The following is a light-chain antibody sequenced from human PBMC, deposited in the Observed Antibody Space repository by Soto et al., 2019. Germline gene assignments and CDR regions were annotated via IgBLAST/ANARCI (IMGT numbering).Light chain of an antibody. CDR3: SSHAGNNNYV. Sequence: QSALTQPPSASGSPGQSVAISCTGTSSDVGGQSYVSWYQQHPGKAPKLIIYAATERPSGVPDRFSGSKSGNTASLTVSGLQTEDEADYYCSSHAGNNNYVFGTGTKLTAL. CDR2: AAT. J-gene: IGLJ1*01. V-gene: IGLV2-8*01. CDR1: SSDVGGQSY.